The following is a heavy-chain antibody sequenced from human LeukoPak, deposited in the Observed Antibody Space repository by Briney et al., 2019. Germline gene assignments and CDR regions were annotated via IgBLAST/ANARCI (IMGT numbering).Heavy chain of an antibody. CDR3: AKQLGYCSDGSCYFPY. J-gene: IGHJ4*02. D-gene: IGHD2-15*01. CDR1: GFTVSSNY. Sequence: GGSLRLSCAASGFTVSSNYMSWVRQAPGKGLEWVSVIYSGGSTYDADSVRGRFTISRDNSKNTVYLQMNSLRAEDTAVYYCAKQLGYCSDGSCYFPYWGQGTLVTVSS. V-gene: IGHV3-53*01. CDR2: IYSGGST.